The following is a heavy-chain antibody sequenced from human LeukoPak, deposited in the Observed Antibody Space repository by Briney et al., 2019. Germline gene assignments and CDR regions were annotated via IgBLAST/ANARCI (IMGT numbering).Heavy chain of an antibody. D-gene: IGHD4-17*01. CDR2: MNPNSGNT. CDR3: ARDRTPSYGDYAPSNWFDP. V-gene: IGHV1-8*03. CDR1: GYTFTSYD. Sequence: ASVKVSCKASGYTFTSYDINWVRQATGQGLEWMGWMNPNSGNTGYAQKFQGGVTITRNTSISTAYMELSSLRSEDTAVYYCARDRTPSYGDYAPSNWFDPWGQGTLVTVSS. J-gene: IGHJ5*02.